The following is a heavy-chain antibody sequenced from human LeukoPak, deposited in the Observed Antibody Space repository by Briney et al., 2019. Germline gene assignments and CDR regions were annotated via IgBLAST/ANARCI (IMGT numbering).Heavy chain of an antibody. D-gene: IGHD3-22*01. CDR2: INPNSGGT. CDR3: ARRPYDSSGYYFHYFDY. Sequence: ASVKVSCKASGYTFTGYYMHWVRQAPGQGLEWMGWINPNSGGTNYAQKFQGRVTMTRDTSISTAYMELSRLRSDDTAVYYCARRPYDSSGYYFHYFDYWGQGTLVTVSS. V-gene: IGHV1-2*02. CDR1: GYTFTGYY. J-gene: IGHJ4*02.